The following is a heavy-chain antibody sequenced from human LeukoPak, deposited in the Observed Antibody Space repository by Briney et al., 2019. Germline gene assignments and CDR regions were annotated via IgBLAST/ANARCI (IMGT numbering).Heavy chain of an antibody. J-gene: IGHJ5*02. CDR2: IIPIFGTA. CDR1: GGTFSSYA. CDR3: ARDLDYGDYSALNWFDP. D-gene: IGHD4-17*01. Sequence: GASVKVSCKASGGTFSSYAISWVRQAPGQGLEWMGRIIPIFGTANYAQKFQGRVTITTDESTSTAYMELSSLRSEDTAVYYCARDLDYGDYSALNWFDPWGQRTLVTVSS. V-gene: IGHV1-69*05.